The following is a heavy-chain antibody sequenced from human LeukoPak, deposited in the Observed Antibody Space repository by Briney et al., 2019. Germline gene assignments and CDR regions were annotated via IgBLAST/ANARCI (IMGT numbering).Heavy chain of an antibody. CDR2: IYSGGST. Sequence: PGGSLRLSCAASGFTVSSNYMSWVRQAPGKGLEWVSVIYSGGSTYYADSVKGRFTISRDNSTNTLHLQMNSLRAEDTAVYYCARDVGGVFDYWGQGTLVTVSS. D-gene: IGHD3-16*01. CDR1: GFTVSSNY. V-gene: IGHV3-53*01. J-gene: IGHJ4*02. CDR3: ARDVGGVFDY.